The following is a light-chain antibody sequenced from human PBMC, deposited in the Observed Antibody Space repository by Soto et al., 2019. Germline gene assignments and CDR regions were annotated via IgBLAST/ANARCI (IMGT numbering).Light chain of an antibody. J-gene: IGKJ4*01. CDR3: QQYDNWPLT. V-gene: IGKV3-15*01. CDR2: GAS. Sequence: EIVMTQSPATLSVSPGERATLSCRASQSVSSNLAWYQQKPGQAPRFLIYGASTRATGIPARFSGSGSGTEFTLTISSLQSEDFALYYCQQYDNWPLTFGGGTKLEL. CDR1: QSVSSN.